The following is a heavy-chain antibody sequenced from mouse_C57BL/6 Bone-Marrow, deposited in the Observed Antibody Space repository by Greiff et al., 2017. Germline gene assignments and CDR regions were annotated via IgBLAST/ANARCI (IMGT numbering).Heavy chain of an antibody. Sequence: EVMLVESEGGLVQPGSSMKLSCTASGFTFSDYSMAWVRPVPEKGLEWVPNITCDGSSTSDLDSLKSRFIISRDNAKNILYLQMSSLKSEDTATYYCARGDYYGRVFDYWGQGTTLTVSS. V-gene: IGHV5-16*01. CDR3: ARGDYYGRVFDY. CDR1: GFTFSDYS. D-gene: IGHD1-1*01. J-gene: IGHJ2*01. CDR2: ITCDGSST.